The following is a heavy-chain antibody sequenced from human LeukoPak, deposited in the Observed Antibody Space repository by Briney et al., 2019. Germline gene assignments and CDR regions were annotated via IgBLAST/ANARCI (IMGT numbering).Heavy chain of an antibody. Sequence: EASVKVSCKASGGTFSSYAISWVRQAPGQGLEWMGGIIPIFGTANYAQKFQGRVTITADESTSTAYMELSSLRSEDTAVYYCARDRNQLLSHYYYYYMDVWGKGTTVTVSS. CDR3: ARDRNQLLSHYYYYYMDV. J-gene: IGHJ6*03. D-gene: IGHD2-2*01. CDR2: IIPIFGTA. V-gene: IGHV1-69*13. CDR1: GGTFSSYA.